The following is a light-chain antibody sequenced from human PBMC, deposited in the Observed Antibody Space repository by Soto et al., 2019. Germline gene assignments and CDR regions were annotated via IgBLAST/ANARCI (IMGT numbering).Light chain of an antibody. CDR3: AACDDSLGGRVL. J-gene: IGLJ2*01. CDR1: SSNIEINY. CDR2: GDN. Sequence: QSVLTQPPSASGPPGQRVTISCSGSSSNIEINYVYWYQHLPGMAPKLLIYGDNQRPSGVPDRFSGSKSGSSASLAISGLRSDDVGDYYCAACDDSLGGRVLFGGGTKLTVL. V-gene: IGLV1-47*01.